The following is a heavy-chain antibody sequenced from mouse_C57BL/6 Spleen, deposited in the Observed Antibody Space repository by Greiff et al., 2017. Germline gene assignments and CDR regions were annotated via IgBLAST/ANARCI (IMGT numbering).Heavy chain of an antibody. CDR1: GYTFTSYW. D-gene: IGHD3-2*02. CDR2: IDPSDSYT. V-gene: IGHV1-50*01. CDR3: ARRLRLGWFAY. J-gene: IGHJ3*01. Sequence: VQLQQPGAELVKPGASVKLSCKASGYTFTSYWMQWVKQRPGQGLEWIGEIDPSDSYTNSNQKFKGKATLTVDTSSSTAYMQLSSLTSEDSAVYYCARRLRLGWFAYWGQGTLVTVSA.